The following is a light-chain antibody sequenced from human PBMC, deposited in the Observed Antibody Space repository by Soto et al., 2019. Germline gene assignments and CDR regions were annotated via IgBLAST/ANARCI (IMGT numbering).Light chain of an antibody. Sequence: TQMTQSPSSLSASVGDRVTITCQASEDITNDLNWYQQRPGKAPKVLIYDASTLETGVPSRFSGSGYGTHFTLTISSLHPEDFALYYCQQYDNLPITFGQGTRLE. CDR1: EDITND. V-gene: IGKV1-33*01. CDR3: QQYDNLPIT. J-gene: IGKJ5*01. CDR2: DAS.